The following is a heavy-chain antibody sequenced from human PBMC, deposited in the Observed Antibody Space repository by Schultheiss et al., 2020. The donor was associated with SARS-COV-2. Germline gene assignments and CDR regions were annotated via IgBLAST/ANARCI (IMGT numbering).Heavy chain of an antibody. CDR2: ISGSGGST. V-gene: IGHV3-23*01. Sequence: GESLKISCAASGFTFSSYAMSWVRQAPGKGLEWVSAISGSGGSTYYADSVKGRFTISRDNSKNTLYLQMNSLRAEDTAVYYCAKAGGGSRSYWGQGTLVTVSS. CDR3: AKAGGGSRSY. D-gene: IGHD2-2*01. CDR1: GFTFSSYA. J-gene: IGHJ4*02.